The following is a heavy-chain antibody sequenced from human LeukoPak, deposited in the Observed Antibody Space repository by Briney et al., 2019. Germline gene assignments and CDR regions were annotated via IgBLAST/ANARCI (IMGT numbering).Heavy chain of an antibody. D-gene: IGHD3-10*02. Sequence: PGGSLRLSCAASGFTFSSYSMNWVRQAPGKGLEWVSAISTSGSSIYYADSVKGRFTISRDNAKNSLYLLMNSLRAEDTAVYYCARDRYYARGAFDIWGQGTMVTVSS. CDR1: GFTFSSYS. CDR2: ISTSGSSI. J-gene: IGHJ3*02. CDR3: ARDRYYARGAFDI. V-gene: IGHV3-21*06.